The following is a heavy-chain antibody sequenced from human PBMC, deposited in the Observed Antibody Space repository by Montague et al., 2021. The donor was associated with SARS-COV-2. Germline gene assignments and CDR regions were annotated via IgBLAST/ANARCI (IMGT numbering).Heavy chain of an antibody. V-gene: IGHV4-59*11. CDR2: INSNGGT. D-gene: IGHD3-10*01. CDR1: GGSISSHF. J-gene: IGHJ5*02. CDR3: ARATSVRGAVSWFDP. Sequence: SETLSLTCTVSGGSISSHFWSFIRQPPGKGLEWTGYINSNGGTNDNPSLRSRLTMSVDTSKNQLSLQLRSMTPADTAVYFCARATSVRGAVSWFDPWGQGILVTVPS.